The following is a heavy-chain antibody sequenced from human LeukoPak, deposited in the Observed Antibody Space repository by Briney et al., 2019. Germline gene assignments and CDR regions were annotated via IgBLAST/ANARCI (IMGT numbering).Heavy chain of an antibody. V-gene: IGHV3-23*01. CDR2: ISGSGGST. CDR3: AKYSSGWYSAIDY. J-gene: IGHJ4*02. D-gene: IGHD6-19*01. Sequence: GGSLRLSCAASGFTFSSYAMSWVRQAPGKGLEWVSAISGSGGSTYYADSVKGWFTISRDNSKNTLYLQMNSLRAEDTAVYYCAKYSSGWYSAIDYWGQGTLVTVPS. CDR1: GFTFSSYA.